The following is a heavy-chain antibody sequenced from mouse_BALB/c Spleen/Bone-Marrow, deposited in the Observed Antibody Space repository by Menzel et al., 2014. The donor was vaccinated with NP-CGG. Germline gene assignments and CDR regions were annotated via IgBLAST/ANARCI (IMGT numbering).Heavy chain of an antibody. D-gene: IGHD2-4*01. Sequence: EVQGVESGGGLVKSGGSLKLSCAASGFTFSNNGMSWVRQTPEKRLEWVATISGGGSYTFYSDSVKGRFTISRDNAKNTLYLQLSSLRSEDTALYYCARHAYYDQTEVSFVYWGQGTLVTVSA. CDR3: ARHAYYDQTEVSFVY. CDR1: GFTFSNNG. J-gene: IGHJ3*01. CDR2: ISGGGSYT. V-gene: IGHV5-9-2*01.